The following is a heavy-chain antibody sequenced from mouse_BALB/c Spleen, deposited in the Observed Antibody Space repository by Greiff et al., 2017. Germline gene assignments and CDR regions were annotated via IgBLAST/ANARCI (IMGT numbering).Heavy chain of an antibody. CDR3: TGGHGNYAMDY. D-gene: IGHD2-1*01. CDR2: IYPGNSDT. J-gene: IGHJ4*01. CDR1: GYSFTSYW. Sequence: VQLQQSGTVLARPGASVKMSCKASGYSFTSYWMHWVKQRPGQGLEWIGAIYPGNSDTSYNQKFKGKAKLTAVTSASTAYMELSSLTNEDSAVYYCTGGHGNYAMDYWGQGTSVTVSS. V-gene: IGHV1-5*01.